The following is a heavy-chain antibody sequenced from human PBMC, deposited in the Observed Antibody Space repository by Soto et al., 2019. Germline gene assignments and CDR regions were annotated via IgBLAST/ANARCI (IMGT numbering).Heavy chain of an antibody. V-gene: IGHV4-59*01. J-gene: IGHJ4*02. CDR2: IAYSGNT. CDR1: GGYIISGY. Sequence: QVQLQESGPGLVKPSETLSLTCTVSGGYIISGYWSWIRQPPGKGLEWIGYIAYSGNTNYNPSLTSRVTVSVETPKKQFSLRMCSVTTADTAVYCCAGIRGYAGSTIDYWGQGTLVTVSS. D-gene: IGHD2-15*01. CDR3: AGIRGYAGSTIDY.